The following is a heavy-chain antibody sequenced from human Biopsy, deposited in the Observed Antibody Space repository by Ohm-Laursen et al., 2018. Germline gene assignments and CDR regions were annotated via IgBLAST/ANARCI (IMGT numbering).Heavy chain of an antibody. CDR3: ATGPYYDTRSYYNVRPFDF. Sequence: GSSVKVSCKVSGYTLTELSIHWVRQTGGKGLEWMGGFDREERKTVYAEKFQGRVTMTEDTSTDTVYMEVTSLRSDDTAVYYCATGPYYDTRSYYNVRPFDFWGQGTLVIVSS. J-gene: IGHJ4*02. V-gene: IGHV1-24*01. D-gene: IGHD3-10*01. CDR1: GYTLTELS. CDR2: FDREERKT.